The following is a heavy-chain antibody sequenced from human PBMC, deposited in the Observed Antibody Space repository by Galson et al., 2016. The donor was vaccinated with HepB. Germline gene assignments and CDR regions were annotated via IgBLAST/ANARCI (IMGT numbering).Heavy chain of an antibody. V-gene: IGHV4-59*01. CDR3: TRGRYGDHFDS. CDR2: INFSEGT. J-gene: IGHJ4*02. Sequence: LSLTCTFSGASITNYHWGWIRQPPGRGLEWIGYINFSEGTYYNPSLKSRVTISLDTSKNHFSLDMSAVTAADTAVYYCTRGRYGDHFDSWGQGALVTVSS. D-gene: IGHD4-17*01. CDR1: GASITNYH.